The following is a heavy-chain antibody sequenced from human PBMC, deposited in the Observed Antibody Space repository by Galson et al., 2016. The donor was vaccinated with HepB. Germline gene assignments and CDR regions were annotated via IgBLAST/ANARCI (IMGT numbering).Heavy chain of an antibody. Sequence: SVKVSCKASGFTFINSAVQWVRQARGQRLEWIGWIVVGSGNTNYQQKFQERVTISRDMSTSTVYMELSSLRSEDTAVYYCAADELEEITCINTRCRYYYHYMDVWGEGTTVTVTS. D-gene: IGHD2/OR15-2a*01. CDR3: AADELEEITCINTRCRYYYHYMDV. V-gene: IGHV1-58*01. CDR2: IVVGSGNT. CDR1: GFTFINSA. J-gene: IGHJ6*03.